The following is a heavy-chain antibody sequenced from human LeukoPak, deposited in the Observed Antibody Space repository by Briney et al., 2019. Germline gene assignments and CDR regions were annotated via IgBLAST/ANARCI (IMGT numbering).Heavy chain of an antibody. J-gene: IGHJ4*02. Sequence: PGGSLRLSCAASGFTFDDYGMSWVRQAPGKGLEWVSGINWNGGSTGYADSVKGRFTISRDNAKNSLYLQMNSLRAEDTALYYCARAGDSSGYSEFDYWGQGTLVTVSS. CDR2: INWNGGST. V-gene: IGHV3-20*04. CDR3: ARAGDSSGYSEFDY. CDR1: GFTFDDYG. D-gene: IGHD3-22*01.